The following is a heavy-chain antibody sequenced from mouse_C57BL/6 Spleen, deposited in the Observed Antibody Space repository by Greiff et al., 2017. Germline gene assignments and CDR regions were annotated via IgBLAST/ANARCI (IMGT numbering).Heavy chain of an antibody. D-gene: IGHD2-5*01. CDR3: ARLGSNYVGYAMDY. CDR2: IDPSDSYT. V-gene: IGHV1-69*01. Sequence: QVQLQQPGAELVMPGASVKLSCKASGYTFTSYWMHWVKQRPGQGLEWIGEIDPSDSYTNYNQKFKGKSTLTVDKSSSTAYMQLSSLTSEGSAVYYCARLGSNYVGYAMDYWGQGTSVTVSS. J-gene: IGHJ4*01. CDR1: GYTFTSYW.